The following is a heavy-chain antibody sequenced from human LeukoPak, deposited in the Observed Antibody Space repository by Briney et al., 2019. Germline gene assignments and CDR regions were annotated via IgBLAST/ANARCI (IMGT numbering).Heavy chain of an antibody. V-gene: IGHV1-3*01. CDR2: INAGNGNT. D-gene: IGHD4-17*01. Sequence: ASVKVSCKASGGTFSSYAISWVRQAPGQRLEWMGWINAGNGNTKYSQKFQGRVTITRDTSASTAYMELSSLRSEDTAVYYCARLDYGDPGAYWGQGTLVTVSS. CDR1: GGTFSSYA. CDR3: ARLDYGDPGAY. J-gene: IGHJ4*02.